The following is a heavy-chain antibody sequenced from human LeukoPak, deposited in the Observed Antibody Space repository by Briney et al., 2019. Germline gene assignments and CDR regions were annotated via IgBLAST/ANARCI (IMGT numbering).Heavy chain of an antibody. CDR1: GGSISSYY. Sequence: PSETLSLTCTVSGGSISSYYWSWVRQPPRKGLGWVGYIYYSWSTNYNPSLKSRVTISVDTSKNQFSLKLSSVTAADTAVYYCARMYSGSYRAYYFDYWGQGTLVTVSS. CDR2: IYYSWST. V-gene: IGHV4-59*01. CDR3: ARMYSGSYRAYYFDY. D-gene: IGHD1-26*01. J-gene: IGHJ4*02.